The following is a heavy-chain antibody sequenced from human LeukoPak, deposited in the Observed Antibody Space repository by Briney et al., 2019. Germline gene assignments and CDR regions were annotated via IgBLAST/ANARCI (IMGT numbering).Heavy chain of an antibody. J-gene: IGHJ5*02. CDR2: ISYDGSNK. D-gene: IGHD3-3*01. V-gene: IGHV3-30*18. CDR1: GFTFSSYA. Sequence: GGSLRLSCAASGFTFSSYAMSWVRQAPGKGLEWVAVISYDGSNKYYADSVKGRFTISRDNSKNTLYLQMNSLRAEDTAVYYCAKGLSDYDFWSGQGNNWFDPWGQGTLVTVSS. CDR3: AKGLSDYDFWSGQGNNWFDP.